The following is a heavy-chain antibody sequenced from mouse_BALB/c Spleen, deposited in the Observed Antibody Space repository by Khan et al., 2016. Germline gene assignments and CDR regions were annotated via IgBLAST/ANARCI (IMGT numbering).Heavy chain of an antibody. J-gene: IGHJ4*01. V-gene: IGHV14-4*02. Sequence: VQLKQSGAELVRSGASVKLSCTASGFNIKDYYMHWVKQRPEQGLEWIGWIDPENGATEYAPKFQGKATMTADTSSNTAYLQLSSLTSEDTAVDYCNACDYNAMDYWGQGTSVTVSS. CDR2: IDPENGAT. CDR1: GFNIKDYY. CDR3: NACDYNAMDY.